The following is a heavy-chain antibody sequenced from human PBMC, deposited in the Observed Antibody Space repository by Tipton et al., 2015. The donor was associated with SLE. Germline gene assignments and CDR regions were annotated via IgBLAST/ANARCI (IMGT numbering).Heavy chain of an antibody. CDR2: ISTYNGNT. J-gene: IGHJ6*02. Sequence: QVQLVQSGAEVKKPGASGKVSCKASGYTFNSYGVSWVRQAPGQGLEWMGWISTYNGNTHYAHNLQGRVTMTTYTSTSTAYMELRSLRSDDTAVYYCAREVYPGSFYDYSGMDVWGQGTTVTISS. V-gene: IGHV1-18*01. CDR3: AREVYPGSFYDYSGMDV. D-gene: IGHD1-26*01. CDR1: GYTFNSYG.